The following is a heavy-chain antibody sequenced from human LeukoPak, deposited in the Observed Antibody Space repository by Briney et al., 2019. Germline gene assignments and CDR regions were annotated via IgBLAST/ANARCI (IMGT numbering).Heavy chain of an antibody. D-gene: IGHD3-9*01. CDR3: AKDRSYDILTGYTY. V-gene: IGHV3-23*01. Sequence: GGSLRLSCVTSGFTFSRYYMSWVRQTPGKGLEWVSAISGNGLKTFYPGSVKGRFTISRDNSKNTLYLQMNSLRAEDTAVYYCAKDRSYDILTGYTYWGQGTLVTVSS. J-gene: IGHJ4*02. CDR1: GFTFSRYY. CDR2: ISGNGLKT.